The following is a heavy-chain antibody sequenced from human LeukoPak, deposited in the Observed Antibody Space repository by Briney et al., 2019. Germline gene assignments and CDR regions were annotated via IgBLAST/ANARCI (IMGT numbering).Heavy chain of an antibody. Sequence: GASAKVSCKASGYTFAAYYIHWVRQAPGQGLEWMGWISPNSGGTNYAQKFQGSVTMTRDTSISTAYIELSRLRSDHTAVYYCAGLLLSGAYFDYWGQGTLVTVSS. V-gene: IGHV1-2*02. CDR1: GYTFAAYY. D-gene: IGHD1-26*01. CDR2: ISPNSGGT. J-gene: IGHJ4*02. CDR3: AGLLLSGAYFDY.